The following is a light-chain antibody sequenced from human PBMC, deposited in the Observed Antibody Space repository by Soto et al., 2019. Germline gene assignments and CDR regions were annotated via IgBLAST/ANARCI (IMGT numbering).Light chain of an antibody. V-gene: IGKV3-15*01. Sequence: EIVMTQSPATLSVSPGERATLSCRASQSVSSNLAWYQQKPGQAPRLLIYGASTRATGIPARFSGSGSGTEFTLTISSLQSEDCAVYYCQQYNNWPLLTFGQGTKVEIK. CDR3: QQYNNWPLLT. CDR2: GAS. J-gene: IGKJ1*01. CDR1: QSVSSN.